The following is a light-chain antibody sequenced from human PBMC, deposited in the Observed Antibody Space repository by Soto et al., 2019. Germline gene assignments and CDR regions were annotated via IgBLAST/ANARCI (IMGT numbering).Light chain of an antibody. CDR1: EYIFKF. CDR2: AAS. V-gene: IGKV1-5*01. J-gene: IGKJ4*01. CDR3: QHYHSQSIT. Sequence: DILLIQSPATLSASVGDRMTMTCRASEYIFKFLAWYQQRSGSAPNLLIYAASDLEKGVPSRFSGSGSGTEFTLTIDNLQPNDSATYFCQHYHSQSITFGGGTQVDVK.